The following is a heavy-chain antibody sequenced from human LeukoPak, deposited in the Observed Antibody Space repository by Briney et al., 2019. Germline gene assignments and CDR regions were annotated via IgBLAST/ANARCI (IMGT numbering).Heavy chain of an antibody. CDR1: GFTFSSYW. CDR3: ARDKGWHDYFDY. Sequence: GGSLRLSCETSGFTFSSYWMHWVRQAPGKGLVWVSHINSDGSSTTYADSVKGRFTISRDNAKNTLYLQTNSLRVEDTAVYYCARDKGWHDYFDYWGQGTLVTVSS. V-gene: IGHV3-74*01. CDR2: INSDGSST. J-gene: IGHJ4*02. D-gene: IGHD2-15*01.